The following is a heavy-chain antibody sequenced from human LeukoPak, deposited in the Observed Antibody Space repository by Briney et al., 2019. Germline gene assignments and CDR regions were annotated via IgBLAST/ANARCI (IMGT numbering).Heavy chain of an antibody. D-gene: IGHD3-10*01. CDR3: ARGKIWSPVYLSH. CDR2: IYYTGST. Sequence: SETLSLTCIVSGGSIANYYWSWIRQPPGKGLEWIGYIYYTGSTNYNPSLNSRVTISIDTSKTQFSLKLRSVTAADTAVYYCARGKIWSPVYLSHWGQGTLVTVSS. J-gene: IGHJ4*02. V-gene: IGHV4-59*01. CDR1: GGSIANYY.